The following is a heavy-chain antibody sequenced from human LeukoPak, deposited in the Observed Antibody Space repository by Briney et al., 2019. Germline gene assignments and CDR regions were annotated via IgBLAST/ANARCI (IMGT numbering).Heavy chain of an antibody. CDR3: ARDYLEYGDYGHGT. Sequence: SVKVSCKASGGTFSSHAISWVRQAPGQGPEWMGGIIPIIGTANYAQKFQGRVTIIADKSTSTAYMELSSLRSEDTAVYYCARDYLEYGDYGHGTWGQGTLVTVSS. J-gene: IGHJ5*02. CDR1: GGTFSSHA. V-gene: IGHV1-69*06. D-gene: IGHD4-17*01. CDR2: IIPIIGTA.